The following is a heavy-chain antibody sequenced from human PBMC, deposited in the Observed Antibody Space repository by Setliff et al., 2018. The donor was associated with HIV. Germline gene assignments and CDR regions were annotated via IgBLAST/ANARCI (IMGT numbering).Heavy chain of an antibody. V-gene: IGHV3-30*04. CDR1: GFTFSTFA. D-gene: IGHD3-10*01. J-gene: IGHJ1*01. Sequence: PGGSLRLSCVASGFTFSTFAMHWVRQAPGKGLEWVSVISYDGSRMSYADSVKGRFTISRDDSKNTLFLQLNTLRPEDTAVYYCARGAGSGVDYFQHWGQGTLVTAPQ. CDR3: ARGAGSGVDYFQH. CDR2: ISYDGSRM.